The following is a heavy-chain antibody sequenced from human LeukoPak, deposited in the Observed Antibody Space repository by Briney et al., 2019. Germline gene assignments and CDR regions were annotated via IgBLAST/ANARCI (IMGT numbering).Heavy chain of an antibody. V-gene: IGHV4-59*01. CDR1: GAAISTYF. CDR2: IYSSGST. Sequence: SETLSLTCTVSGAAISTYFWSWIRQSPGKGLVWIGYIYSSGSTKYNPSLKSRVTISVDASKNQFALTLRSLTAADTAVYYCARDFWSGSVGFDPWGQGTLVTVSS. CDR3: ARDFWSGSVGFDP. J-gene: IGHJ5*02. D-gene: IGHD3-3*01.